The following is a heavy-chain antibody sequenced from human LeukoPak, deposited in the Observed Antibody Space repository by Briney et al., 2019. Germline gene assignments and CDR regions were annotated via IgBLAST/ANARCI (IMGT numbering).Heavy chain of an antibody. CDR3: AKERYGGNSGDYFDC. Sequence: GGSLRLSCAASGFTFTSYSMNWVRQAPGKGLEWVSVMSGSGGSTYYADSVEGRFTISRDNSKNTLYLQMNSLRAEDTAVYYCAKERYGGNSGDYFDCWGQGTLVTVSS. CDR2: MSGSGGST. CDR1: GFTFTSYS. V-gene: IGHV3-23*01. D-gene: IGHD4-23*01. J-gene: IGHJ4*02.